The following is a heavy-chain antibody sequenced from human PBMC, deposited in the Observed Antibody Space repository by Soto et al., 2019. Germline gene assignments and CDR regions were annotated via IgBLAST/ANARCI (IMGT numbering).Heavy chain of an antibody. V-gene: IGHV3-48*01. D-gene: IGHD6-13*01. CDR2: ISSSSSTI. CDR1: RLTFSNYA. Sequence: GGSLRLSCLISRLTFSNYALNWVRQAPGKGLEWVSYISSSSSTIYYADSVKGRFTISRDNAKNSLYLQMNSLRAEDTAVYYCARHPERIAQIGWFDPWGQGTLVTLSS. J-gene: IGHJ5*02. CDR3: ARHPERIAQIGWFDP.